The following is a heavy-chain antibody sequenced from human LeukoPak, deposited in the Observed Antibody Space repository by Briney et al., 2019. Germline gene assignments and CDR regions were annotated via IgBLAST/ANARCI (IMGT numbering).Heavy chain of an antibody. D-gene: IGHD3-22*01. J-gene: IGHJ4*02. V-gene: IGHV1-46*01. CDR1: GYTLTALS. CDR3: ARDPYYYDSSGYYLDY. CDR2: INPSGGST. Sequence: ASVKVSCKVSGYTLTALSMHWVRQAPGQGLEWMGIINPSGGSTSYAQKFQGRVTMTRDTSTSTVYMELSSLRSEDTAVYYCARDPYYYDSSGYYLDYWGQGTLVTVSS.